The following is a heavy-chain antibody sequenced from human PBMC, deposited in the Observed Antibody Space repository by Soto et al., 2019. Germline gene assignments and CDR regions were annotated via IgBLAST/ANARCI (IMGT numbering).Heavy chain of an antibody. CDR3: ARDLTLSGAFDX. Sequence: GGSLRLSCAASGFTFSSYEMNWVRQAPGKGLEWVSYISSSGSTIYYAYSVKVRFTISRDNANNSLYLQMNSLRAEDTAVYYCARDLTLSGAFDXWGQGTMVTVS. CDR2: ISSSGSTI. V-gene: IGHV3-48*03. CDR1: GFTFSSYE. J-gene: IGHJ3*02.